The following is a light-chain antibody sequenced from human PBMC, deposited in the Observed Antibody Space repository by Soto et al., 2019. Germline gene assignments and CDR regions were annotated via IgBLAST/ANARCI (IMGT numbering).Light chain of an antibody. V-gene: IGLV2-11*01. J-gene: IGLJ3*02. CDR1: SNDVGGYNY. CDR3: CSYAGTYWV. CDR2: DVS. Sequence: QSALTQPRSVSGSPGQLVTISCTGTSNDVGGYNYVSWFQQHPGKVPKLMVYDVSYRPSGVPDRFSGSKSGNTASLTISGLQADDEGDYYCCSYAGTYWVFGGGTKLTVL.